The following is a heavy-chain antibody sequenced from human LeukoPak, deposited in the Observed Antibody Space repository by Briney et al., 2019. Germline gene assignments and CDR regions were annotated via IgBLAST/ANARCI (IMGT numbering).Heavy chain of an antibody. Sequence: GGSLRLSCAASGFTFSSYAMSWVRQAPGKGLEWVSAISGSGGNTYYADSVKARFTISSDISTNSVYLQMNSLRADDTAVYFCARGVSTSHSSGVAPATWGQGTLVVVFS. D-gene: IGHD3-22*01. CDR2: ISGSGGNT. J-gene: IGHJ5*02. CDR3: ARGVSTSHSSGVAPAT. V-gene: IGHV3-23*01. CDR1: GFTFSSYA.